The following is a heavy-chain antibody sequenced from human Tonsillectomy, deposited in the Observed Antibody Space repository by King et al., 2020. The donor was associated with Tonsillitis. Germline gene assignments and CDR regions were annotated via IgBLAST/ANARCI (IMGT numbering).Heavy chain of an antibody. J-gene: IGHJ3*02. CDR1: GGPISSYY. V-gene: IGHV4-59*08. Sequence: VQLQESGPGLVKPSETLSLTCTVSGGPISSYYWSWIRQPPGKGLEGIGYIYYSGSTNYNPSLKSRVSISVDTTKNQFSLTLSSVAAADTAVYYCPRHGFEAVAIWGQGKMVTVSS. CDR2: IYYSGST. CDR3: PRHGFEAVAI. D-gene: IGHD3-10*01.